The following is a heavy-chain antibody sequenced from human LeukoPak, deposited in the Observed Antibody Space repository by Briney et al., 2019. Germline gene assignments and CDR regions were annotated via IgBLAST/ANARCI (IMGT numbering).Heavy chain of an antibody. CDR3: ARVVVGYYNWFDP. CDR2: ISIYNGNT. D-gene: IGHD2-2*01. Sequence: ASVKVSCKTSGYTFANYGITWVRQAPGQGLEWMGWISIYNGNTNYARKVQGRVTMTTDTSTSTAYMELSSLRSEDTAVYYCARVVVGYYNWFDPWGQGTLVTVSS. CDR1: GYTFANYG. V-gene: IGHV1-18*01. J-gene: IGHJ5*02.